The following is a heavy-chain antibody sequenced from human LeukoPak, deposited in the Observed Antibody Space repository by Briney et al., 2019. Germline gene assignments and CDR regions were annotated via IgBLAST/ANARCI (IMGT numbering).Heavy chain of an antibody. Sequence: SETLSLTCTVSGGSINNYYWTWIRQPPGKGLEWIGYISFSGTTNYNPSLKSRVTISLDTSNNQFSLKLTSETAADTAVYYCARISPSSGTYWGSLYYYMDVWGKGTTVTVSS. CDR1: GGSINNYY. D-gene: IGHD1-26*01. CDR3: ARISPSSGTYWGSLYYYMDV. CDR2: ISFSGTT. V-gene: IGHV4-59*01. J-gene: IGHJ6*03.